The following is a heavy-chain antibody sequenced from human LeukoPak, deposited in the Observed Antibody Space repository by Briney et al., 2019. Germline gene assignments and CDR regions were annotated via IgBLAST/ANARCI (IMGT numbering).Heavy chain of an antibody. V-gene: IGHV3-43*02. CDR3: AKDIGITMVRGVSGWFDP. J-gene: IGHJ5*02. CDR2: ISGDGGST. CDR1: GFTFDDYA. Sequence: GGSLRLSCAASGFTFDDYAMHWVRQAPGKGLEGVSLISGDGGSTYYADSVKGRLTISRDNSKNSLYLQMNSLRTEDTAFYYCAKDIGITMVRGVSGWFDPWGQGTLVTVSS. D-gene: IGHD3-10*01.